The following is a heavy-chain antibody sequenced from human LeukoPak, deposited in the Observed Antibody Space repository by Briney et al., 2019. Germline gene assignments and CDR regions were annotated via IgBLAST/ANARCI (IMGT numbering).Heavy chain of an antibody. D-gene: IGHD4-17*01. V-gene: IGHV3-23*01. CDR1: GFTFSSYA. J-gene: IGHJ4*02. CDR2: ISGSGGSA. Sequence: GGSLRLSCAASGFTFSSYAMSWVRQAPGKGLEWVSDISGSGGSAYYADSVKGRFTISRDNSKNTLYLQMNSLRAEDTAVYYCAKRLDPYYGGYRGFSSGLDYWGQGTLVTVSS. CDR3: AKRLDPYYGGYRGFSSGLDY.